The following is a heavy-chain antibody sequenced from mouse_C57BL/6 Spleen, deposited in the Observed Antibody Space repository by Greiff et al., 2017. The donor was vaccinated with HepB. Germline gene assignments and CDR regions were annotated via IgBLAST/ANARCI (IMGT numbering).Heavy chain of an antibody. Sequence: EVMLVESGGGLVKPGGSLKLSCAASGFTFSSYAMSWVRQTPEKRLEWVATISDGGSYTYYPDNVKGRFTISRDNAKNNRYLQMSHLKSEDTAMYYCAREDYSNCGWLAYWGQGALVTVSA. CDR3: AREDYSNCGWLAY. CDR2: ISDGGSYT. V-gene: IGHV5-4*01. J-gene: IGHJ3*01. CDR1: GFTFSSYA. D-gene: IGHD2-5*01.